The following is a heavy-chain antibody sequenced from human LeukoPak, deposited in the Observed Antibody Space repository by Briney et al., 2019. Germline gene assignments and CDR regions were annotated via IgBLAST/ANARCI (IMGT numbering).Heavy chain of an antibody. CDR1: VGTLSNYA. CDR2: SNPGFGTT. V-gene: IGHV1-69*05. Sequence: GASVTVSFKASVGTLSNYAINWLRQAPAQGLAGVGGSNPGFGTTNRAKRFRERVTISTDDSSGTAYMEMRSLTSEDTATYYCARGFCTGSTCYHYWYFDLWGRGTLVTVSA. CDR3: ARGFCTGSTCYHYWYFDL. D-gene: IGHD1-14*01. J-gene: IGHJ2*01.